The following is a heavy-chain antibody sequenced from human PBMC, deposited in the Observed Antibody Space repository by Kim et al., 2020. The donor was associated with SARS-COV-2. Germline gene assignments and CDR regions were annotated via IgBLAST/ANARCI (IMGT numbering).Heavy chain of an antibody. CDR3: ARHSSPFMPTVTTPFDY. V-gene: IGHV4-39*01. Sequence: SLHLRVTISVDTSKNHFSLKLSSVTAADTTIYYCARHSSPFMPTVTTPFDYWGQGTLVTVSS. D-gene: IGHD4-17*01. J-gene: IGHJ4*02.